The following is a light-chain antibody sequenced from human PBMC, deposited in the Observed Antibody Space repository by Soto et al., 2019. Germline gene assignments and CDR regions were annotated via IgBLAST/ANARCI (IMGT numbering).Light chain of an antibody. CDR1: QTVRNNY. CDR3: QQYGSSPT. Sequence: VLTQSPGTLSLSPGERATLSCRASQTVRNNYLAWYQQKPGQAPRLLIYDASSRATGIPDRFSGSGSGTDFTLTISRLEPEDFAVYYCQQYGSSPTFGGGSKVDIK. J-gene: IGKJ4*01. V-gene: IGKV3-20*01. CDR2: DAS.